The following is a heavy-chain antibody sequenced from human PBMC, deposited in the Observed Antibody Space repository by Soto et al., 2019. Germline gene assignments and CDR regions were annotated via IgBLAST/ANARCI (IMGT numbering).Heavy chain of an antibody. CDR3: ARDPTTSGRQHWAFNYFDS. CDR2: ISYDGTNK. V-gene: IGHV3-30-3*01. CDR1: GFSFSISP. Sequence: QVQLVESGGGVVQPGRSLRLSCAASGFSFSISPMHWVRQAPGKGPEWVARISYDGTNKFYADSVKGRFTISRDNSKSTLYLQVDSLRTADAAVYYCARDPTTSGRQHWAFNYFDSWGQGTLVTVSS. D-gene: IGHD7-27*01. J-gene: IGHJ4*02.